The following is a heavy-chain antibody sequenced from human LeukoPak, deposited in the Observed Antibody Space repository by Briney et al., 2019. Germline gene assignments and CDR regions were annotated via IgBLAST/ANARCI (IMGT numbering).Heavy chain of an antibody. V-gene: IGHV4-39*01. D-gene: IGHD2-2*01. CDR1: GGSISSYY. CDR2: IYYSGST. Sequence: SETLSLTCTVSGGSISSYYWSWIRQPPGKGLEWIGSIYYSGSTYYNPSLKSRVTISVDTSKNQFSLKLSSVTAADTAVYYCARHQVVPAAIIGNWFDPWGQGTLVTVSS. J-gene: IGHJ5*02. CDR3: ARHQVVPAAIIGNWFDP.